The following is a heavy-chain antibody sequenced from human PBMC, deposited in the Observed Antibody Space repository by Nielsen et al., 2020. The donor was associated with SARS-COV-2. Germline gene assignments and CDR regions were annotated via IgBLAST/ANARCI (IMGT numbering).Heavy chain of an antibody. Sequence: VRQAPGKGLEWVAVISYEGINKYYADSVKGRFTISRDNSKNTLYLQMNSLRAEDTAVYYCARGDYDILSGYYGRKSVYYYYHMDVWGQGTTVTVSS. CDR2: ISYEGINK. J-gene: IGHJ6*02. D-gene: IGHD3-9*01. V-gene: IGHV3-30*03. CDR3: ARGDYDILSGYYGRKSVYYYYHMDV.